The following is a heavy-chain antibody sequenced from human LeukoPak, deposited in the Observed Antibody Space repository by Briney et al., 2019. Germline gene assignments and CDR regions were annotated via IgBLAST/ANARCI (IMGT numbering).Heavy chain of an antibody. CDR2: IYSGGGT. CDR1: GFTVSSNY. D-gene: IGHD2-2*01. Sequence: PGGSLRLSCAASGFTVSSNYMSWVRQAPGKGLEWVSVIYSGGGTYYADSVKGRFTISRDNSKNTLYLQMNSLRAEDTAVYYCARGSNPWYYGMDVWGQGTTVTVSS. V-gene: IGHV3-66*01. J-gene: IGHJ6*02. CDR3: ARGSNPWYYGMDV.